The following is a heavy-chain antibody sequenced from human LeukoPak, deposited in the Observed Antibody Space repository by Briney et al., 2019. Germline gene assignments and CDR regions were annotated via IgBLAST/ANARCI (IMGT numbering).Heavy chain of an antibody. V-gene: IGHV4-59*01. Sequence: SETLSLTCTVSGGSISSYYWTWIRQPPGKGLEWIGYIYYSGSTNYNPSLKSRVAISVDTSKNQFSLKLTSVTAVDTAVYYCARGVNSGYFDYCGQGTLVTVSS. D-gene: IGHD1-26*01. CDR1: GGSISSYY. J-gene: IGHJ4*02. CDR3: ARGVNSGYFDY. CDR2: IYYSGST.